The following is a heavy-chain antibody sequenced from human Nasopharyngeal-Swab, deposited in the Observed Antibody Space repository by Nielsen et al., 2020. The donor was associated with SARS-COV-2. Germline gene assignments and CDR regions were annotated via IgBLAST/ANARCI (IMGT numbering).Heavy chain of an antibody. CDR3: ATAGSYRFDN. J-gene: IGHJ4*02. CDR1: GFPFSNSW. D-gene: IGHD3-10*01. Sequence: GESLKISCAASGFPFSNSWVHWVRQAPGEGLVWVARINPDGSVRNYADSVKGRFTISRDNAMSTLYLQLNNLRREDTAAYYCATAGSYRFDNWGQGTLLTVSS. CDR2: INPDGSVR. V-gene: IGHV3-74*01.